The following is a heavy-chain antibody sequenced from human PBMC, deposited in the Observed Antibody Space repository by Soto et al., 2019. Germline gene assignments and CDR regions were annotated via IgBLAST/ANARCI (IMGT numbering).Heavy chain of an antibody. V-gene: IGHV4-34*01. CDR3: ARGRSRYSNTFHTWLDP. CDR1: GESFSGFH. Sequence: SETLSLTCAVYGESFSGFHWNWIRQPPGKGLEWIGEINHSGSTTDTPSLKSRVTISRDTSRNQFSLKLSSVTAADTAVYYCARGRSRYSNTFHTWLDPWGQGALVTVSS. D-gene: IGHD2-2*01. J-gene: IGHJ5*02. CDR2: INHSGST.